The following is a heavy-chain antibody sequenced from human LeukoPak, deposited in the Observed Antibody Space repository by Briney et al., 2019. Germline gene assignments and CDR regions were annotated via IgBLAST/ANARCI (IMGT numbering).Heavy chain of an antibody. CDR2: ISSSSRYI. V-gene: IGHV3-21*01. D-gene: IGHD2-2*01. Sequence: GGSLRLSCAGSGFTFSSYSMNWVRQAPGKGLEWVSSISSSSRYIYYADSVKGRFTISRDNAKNSLYLQMNSLRAEDTAVYYCARGQCSSPSCRYFDYWGQGTLVTVSS. J-gene: IGHJ4*02. CDR1: GFTFSSYS. CDR3: ARGQCSSPSCRYFDY.